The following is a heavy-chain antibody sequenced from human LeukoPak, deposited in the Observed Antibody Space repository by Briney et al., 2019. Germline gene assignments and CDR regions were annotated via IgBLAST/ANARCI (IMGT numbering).Heavy chain of an antibody. CDR2: ISAYNGNT. CDR3: ARGGYYFWDGYYSRGELDF. Sequence: ASVKVSCKASGYIFRSYGITWVRQAPGQGLEWMGWISAYNGNTHYAQKFQGRVTMTTDTSTSTAYMELRSLRSDDTAVYYCARGGYYFWDGYYSRGELDFWGQGTLVTVSS. J-gene: IGHJ4*02. D-gene: IGHD3-3*01. CDR1: GYIFRSYG. V-gene: IGHV1-18*01.